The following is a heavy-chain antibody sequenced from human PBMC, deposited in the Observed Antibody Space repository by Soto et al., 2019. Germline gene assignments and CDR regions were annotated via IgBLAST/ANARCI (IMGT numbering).Heavy chain of an antibody. CDR3: ARDGTLYDSSAYYYVY. J-gene: IGHJ4*02. CDR2: IIPVFGKA. CDR1: GGTFSRHA. D-gene: IGHD3-22*01. Sequence: SVKVSCKASGGTFSRHAISWVRQAPGQGLEWMGGIIPVFGKAKYAEKFQGRLTITADESTSTGYMELRSPTSEDTAVYYCARDGTLYDSSAYYYVYWGQGTLVTVSS. V-gene: IGHV1-69*13.